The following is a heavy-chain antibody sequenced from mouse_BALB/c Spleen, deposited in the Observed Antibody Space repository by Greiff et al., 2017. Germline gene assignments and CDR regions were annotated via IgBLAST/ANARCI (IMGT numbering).Heavy chain of an antibody. Sequence: EVNVVESGGGLVQPGGSRKLSCAASGFTFSDYGMAWVRQAPGKGPEWVAFISNLAYSIYYADTVTGRFTISRENAKNTLYLEMSSLRSEDTAMYYCARAIYYGYDQNYFDYWGQGTTLTVSS. V-gene: IGHV5-15*02. CDR3: ARAIYYGYDQNYFDY. CDR2: ISNLAYSI. CDR1: GFTFSDYG. J-gene: IGHJ2*01. D-gene: IGHD2-2*01.